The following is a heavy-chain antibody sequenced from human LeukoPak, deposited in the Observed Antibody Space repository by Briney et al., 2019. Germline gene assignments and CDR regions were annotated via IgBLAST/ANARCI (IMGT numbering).Heavy chain of an antibody. J-gene: IGHJ4*02. Sequence: GESLKISCKHSGDSFTTYWIGWVRLMPGKGLEWMGIIYPGDSDTRYSPSFQGQVTISADKSISTAHLQWSSLKASDTAMYYCAEHGDYGDYGLDYWGQGTLVTVSS. CDR1: GDSFTTYW. CDR3: AEHGDYGDYGLDY. CDR2: IYPGDSDT. D-gene: IGHD4-17*01. V-gene: IGHV5-51*01.